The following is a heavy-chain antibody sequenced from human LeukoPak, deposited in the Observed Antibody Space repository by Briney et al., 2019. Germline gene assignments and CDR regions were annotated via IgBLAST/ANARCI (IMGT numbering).Heavy chain of an antibody. V-gene: IGHV1-2*04. D-gene: IGHD3/OR15-3a*01. CDR1: GYTFTGYH. CDR3: ARAPLDEYGMDV. CDR2: INPNSGGT. Sequence: ASVKVSCKASGYTFTGYHMHWVRQAPGQGLEWMGWINPNSGGTNYAQKFQGWVTMTRDTSISTAYMELSRLRSDDTAVYYCARAPLDEYGMDVWGQGTTVTVSS. J-gene: IGHJ6*02.